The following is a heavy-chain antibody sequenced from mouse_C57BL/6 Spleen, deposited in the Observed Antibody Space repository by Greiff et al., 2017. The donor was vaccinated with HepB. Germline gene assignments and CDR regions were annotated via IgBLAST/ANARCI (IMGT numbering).Heavy chain of an antibody. V-gene: IGHV3-6*01. Sequence: EVQLQQSGPGLVKPSQSLSLTCSVTGYSITSGYYWNWIRQFPGNKLEWMGYISYDGSNNYNPSPKNRISITLDTSKNQFFLKLNSVTTEDTATYYCARDLYDGYAWFAYWGQGTLVTVSA. J-gene: IGHJ3*01. D-gene: IGHD2-3*01. CDR3: ARDLYDGYAWFAY. CDR1: GYSITSGYY. CDR2: ISYDGSN.